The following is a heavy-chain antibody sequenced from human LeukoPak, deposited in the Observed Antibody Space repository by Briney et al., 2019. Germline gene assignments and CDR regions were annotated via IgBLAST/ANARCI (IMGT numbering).Heavy chain of an antibody. CDR1: GFTFSSYW. Sequence: GGSLRLSCAASGFTFSSYWMHCIRQAPGTGLVWVSRINNDGTSTSYADSVKGRFTISRDNAKNTLYLQMNSLRAEDTAVYFCARGNYYAMDVWGQGTTVTVSS. CDR2: INNDGTST. V-gene: IGHV3-74*01. J-gene: IGHJ6*02. CDR3: ARGNYYAMDV.